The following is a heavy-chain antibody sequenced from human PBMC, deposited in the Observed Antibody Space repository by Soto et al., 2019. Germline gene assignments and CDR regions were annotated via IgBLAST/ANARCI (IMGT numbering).Heavy chain of an antibody. CDR3: AASDFGVVRPTPDY. CDR2: ISYDGSNK. J-gene: IGHJ4*02. V-gene: IGHV3-30*03. CDR1: GFTFSSYG. D-gene: IGHD3-3*01. Sequence: GGSLSLSCAASGFTFSSYGMHWVRQAPGKGLEWVAVISYDGSNKYYADSVKGRFTISRDNSKNTLYLQMNSLRAEDTAVYYCAASDFGVVRPTPDYWGQGTLVTVSS.